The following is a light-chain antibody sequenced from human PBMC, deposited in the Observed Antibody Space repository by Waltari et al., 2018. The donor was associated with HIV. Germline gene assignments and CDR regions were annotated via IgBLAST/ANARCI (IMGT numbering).Light chain of an antibody. CDR1: SGSVPTNYY. J-gene: IGLJ3*02. V-gene: IGLV8-61*01. CDR3: VLYMGSGIWV. Sequence: QTVVTQEPSFSVSPGGTVTLTCGLSSGSVPTNYYPSWYQQTPGQAPRTLIYSTHTRSSGVPDRFSGSILGNKAALTITGAQADDESDYYCVLYMGSGIWVFGGGTKLTVL. CDR2: STH.